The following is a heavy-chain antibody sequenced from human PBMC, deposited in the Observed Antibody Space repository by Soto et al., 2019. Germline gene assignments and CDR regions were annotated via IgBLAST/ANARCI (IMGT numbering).Heavy chain of an antibody. J-gene: IGHJ6*03. Sequence: ASVKVSCKASGYTFTSYGISWVRHAPGQGLEWMGWISAYNGNTNYAQKLQGRVTMTTDTSTSTAYMELRSLRSDDTAVYYCARVITIFGVVTNYYYMDVWGKGTTVTVSS. CDR1: GYTFTSYG. CDR3: ARVITIFGVVTNYYYMDV. CDR2: ISAYNGNT. V-gene: IGHV1-18*01. D-gene: IGHD3-3*01.